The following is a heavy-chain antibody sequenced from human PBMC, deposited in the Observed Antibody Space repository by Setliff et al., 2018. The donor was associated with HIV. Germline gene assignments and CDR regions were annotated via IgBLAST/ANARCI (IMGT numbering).Heavy chain of an antibody. V-gene: IGHV4-38-2*02. J-gene: IGHJ4*02. CDR3: ARLSGLYYYDSSGYYYGHYFDY. D-gene: IGHD3-22*01. CDR2: IYYSGST. CDR1: GYSISSGYY. Sequence: SETLSLTCIVSGYSISSGYYWGWIRQPPGKGLEWIGSIYYSGSTYYNPSLKSRVTISVDTSKNQFSLQLSSVTAADAAVYYCARLSGLYYYDSSGYYYGHYFDYWGQGTLVTVSS.